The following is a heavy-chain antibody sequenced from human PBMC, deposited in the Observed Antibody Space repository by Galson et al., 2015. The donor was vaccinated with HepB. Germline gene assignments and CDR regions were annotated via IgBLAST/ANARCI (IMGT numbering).Heavy chain of an antibody. V-gene: IGHV4-39*01. D-gene: IGHD2-2*01. J-gene: IGHJ5*02. CDR1: GGSISSSSYY. Sequence: SETLSLTCTVSGGSISSSSYYWGWIRQPPGKGLEWIGSIYYSGSTYYNPSLKSRVTISVDTSKNQFSLKLSSVTAADTAVYYCARQSPQDCSSTSCYVDYVWGSYRTNWFDPWGQGTLVTVSS. CDR2: IYYSGST. CDR3: ARQSPQDCSSTSCYVDYVWGSYRTNWFDP.